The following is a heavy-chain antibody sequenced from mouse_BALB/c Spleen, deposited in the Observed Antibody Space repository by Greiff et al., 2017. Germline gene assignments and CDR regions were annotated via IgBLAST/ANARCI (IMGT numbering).Heavy chain of an antibody. CDR1: GFTFSSYG. D-gene: IGHD1-1*01. Sequence: EVMLVESGGDLVKPGGSLKLSCAASGFTFSSYGMSWVRQTPDKRLEWVATISSGGSYTYYPDSVKGRFTISRDNAKNTLYLQMSSLKSEDTAMYYCARPNYYGSSSLAMDYWGQGTSVTVSS. CDR2: ISSGGSYT. J-gene: IGHJ4*01. V-gene: IGHV5-6*01. CDR3: ARPNYYGSSSLAMDY.